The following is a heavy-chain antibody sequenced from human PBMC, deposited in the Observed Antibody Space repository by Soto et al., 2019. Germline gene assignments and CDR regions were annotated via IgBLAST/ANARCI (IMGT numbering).Heavy chain of an antibody. J-gene: IGHJ4*03. D-gene: IGHD1-26*01. CDR2: IYYSGST. CDR1: GGSISSGGYY. Sequence: SETLSLTCTVSGGSISSGGYYWSWIRQHPGKGLEWTGYIYYSGSTHYNPSLKSRVTISVDTSKNQFSLKLSSVTAADTAVYFWAKDPKAHFCWEGLGDRHYYRLDFWGQGTLVTVSS. CDR3: AKDPKAHFCWEGLGDRHYYRLDF. V-gene: IGHV4-31*03.